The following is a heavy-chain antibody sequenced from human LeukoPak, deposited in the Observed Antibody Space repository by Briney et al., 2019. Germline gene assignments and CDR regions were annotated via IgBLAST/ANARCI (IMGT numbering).Heavy chain of an antibody. D-gene: IGHD3-16*01. V-gene: IGHV3-21*01. CDR3: ARGTYGFRITVLDV. Sequence: PGGSLRLSCAASGFTFSSYSMNWVRQAPGKGLEWVSSISSSSSYIYYADSVKGRFTISRDNAKNSLYLQMNSLRAEDTAVYYCARGTYGFRITVLDVWGKGTTVTVSS. J-gene: IGHJ6*04. CDR1: GFTFSSYS. CDR2: ISSSSSYI.